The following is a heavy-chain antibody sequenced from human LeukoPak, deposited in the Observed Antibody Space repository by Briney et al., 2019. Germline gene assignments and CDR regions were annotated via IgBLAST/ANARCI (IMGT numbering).Heavy chain of an antibody. CDR1: GDSVSSNSAA. CDR3: AKVGDYGDYALDY. Sequence: SQTLSLTCAISGDSVSSNSAAWNWIRQSPSRGLEWLGRTYYRSKWYTDYAVSVKSRITINPDTSKNQFSLQLNPVTPEDTAVYYCAKVGDYGDYALDYWGQGTLVTVSS. D-gene: IGHD4-17*01. V-gene: IGHV6-1*01. J-gene: IGHJ4*02. CDR2: TYYRSKWYT.